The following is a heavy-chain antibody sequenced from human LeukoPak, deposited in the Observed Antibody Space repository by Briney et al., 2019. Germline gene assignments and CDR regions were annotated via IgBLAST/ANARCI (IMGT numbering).Heavy chain of an antibody. CDR2: IIPIFGTA. Sequence: SVKVSCKASGGTFSSYAISWVRQAPGQGLEWMGGIIPIFGTANYAQKFQGRVTITADESTSTAYMELSSLRSEDTAVYYCARHGRSSGWPEYFDYWGQGTLVTVSS. D-gene: IGHD6-25*01. V-gene: IGHV1-69*01. J-gene: IGHJ4*02. CDR3: ARHGRSSGWPEYFDY. CDR1: GGTFSSYA.